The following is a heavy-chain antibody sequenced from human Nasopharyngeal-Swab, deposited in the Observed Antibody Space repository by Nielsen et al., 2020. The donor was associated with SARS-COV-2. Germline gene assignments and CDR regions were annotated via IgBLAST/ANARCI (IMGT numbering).Heavy chain of an antibody. CDR3: ARSHIVVVTDTFDI. D-gene: IGHD2-21*02. CDR2: INPNSGGT. J-gene: IGHJ3*02. CDR1: GSTFTGYY. Sequence: ASVKVSCKASGSTFTGYYMHWVRQAPGQGLEWMGWINPNSGGTNYAQKFQGWVTMTRDTSISTAYMELSRLRSDDTAVYYCARSHIVVVTDTFDIWGQGTMVTVSS. V-gene: IGHV1-2*04.